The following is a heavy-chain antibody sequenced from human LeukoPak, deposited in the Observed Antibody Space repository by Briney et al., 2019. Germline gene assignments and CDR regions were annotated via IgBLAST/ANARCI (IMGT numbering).Heavy chain of an antibody. CDR1: GGSISSYY. CDR3: ARGAYYYDSSGYIRFDY. V-gene: IGHV4-59*01. D-gene: IGHD3-22*01. Sequence: PSETLSLTCTVSGGSISSYYWSWIRQPPGKGLEWIGYISYSASTNYNPSLKSRVTMSVDTSKNQFSLKLSSVTAADTAVYYCARGAYYYDSSGYIRFDYWGQGTLVTVSS. J-gene: IGHJ4*02. CDR2: ISYSAST.